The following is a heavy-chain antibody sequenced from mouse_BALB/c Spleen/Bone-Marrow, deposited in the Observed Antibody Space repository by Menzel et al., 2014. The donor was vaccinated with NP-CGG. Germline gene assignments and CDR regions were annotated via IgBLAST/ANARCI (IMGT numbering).Heavy chain of an antibody. CDR3: ARSGKVRNAKDY. J-gene: IGHJ4*01. Sequence: QVQLKQSGAKLVRPGVSVKISCKGSGYTFTDHAIHWVKRSHAKSLEWIGVISGYYGDAIYNQKFKGKATMTVDKSSSTAYMELARLTSEDSAIYYCARSGKVRNAKDYWGQGTSVTVSS. CDR1: GYTFTDHA. D-gene: IGHD2-14*01. CDR2: ISGYYGDA. V-gene: IGHV1S137*01.